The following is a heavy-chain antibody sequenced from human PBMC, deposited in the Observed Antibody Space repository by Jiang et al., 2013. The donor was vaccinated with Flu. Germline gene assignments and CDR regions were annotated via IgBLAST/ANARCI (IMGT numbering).Heavy chain of an antibody. J-gene: IGHJ4*02. Sequence: VQLVESGGDVVQPGRSLRVSCAASGFTFRNYAMHWVRQAPGKGLEWVAIMSFDGNNRYYAESVKGRFTISRDNSKNTLFLQMNSLRADDTAIYYCARDSAPLGYSSSWFHWGQGTLSPSPQ. CDR1: GFTFRNYA. V-gene: IGHV3-30-3*01. D-gene: IGHD6-13*01. CDR3: ARDSAPLGYSSSWFH. CDR2: MSFDGNNR.